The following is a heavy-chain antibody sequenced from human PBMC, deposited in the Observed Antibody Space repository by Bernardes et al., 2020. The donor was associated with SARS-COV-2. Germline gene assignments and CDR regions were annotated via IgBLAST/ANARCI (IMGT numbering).Heavy chain of an antibody. Sequence: GSLRLSCAASGFTFSSYAMHWVRQAPGTGLEWVAVISYDGSNKYYADSVKGRFTISRDNSKNTLYLQMNSLRAEDTAVYYCARAEMTTVTSYGMDVWGQGTTVTVAS. V-gene: IGHV3-30-3*01. D-gene: IGHD4-17*01. CDR2: ISYDGSNK. CDR1: GFTFSSYA. J-gene: IGHJ6*02. CDR3: ARAEMTTVTSYGMDV.